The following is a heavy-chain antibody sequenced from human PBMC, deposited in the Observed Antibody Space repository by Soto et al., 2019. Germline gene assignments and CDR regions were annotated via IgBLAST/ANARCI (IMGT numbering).Heavy chain of an antibody. J-gene: IGHJ4*02. D-gene: IGHD2-8*01. CDR1: GFTFVGNA. V-gene: IGHV3-23*01. CDR2: ISGDGADT. CDR3: VKDFRCAD. Sequence: GGSLRLSCVASGFTFVGNAMIWVRQAPGKGLEWVSAISGDGADTYYADSVRGRFTISRDNSKNTLSLQMNSLRDEDTALYYCVKDFRCADWGQGTRVTVSS.